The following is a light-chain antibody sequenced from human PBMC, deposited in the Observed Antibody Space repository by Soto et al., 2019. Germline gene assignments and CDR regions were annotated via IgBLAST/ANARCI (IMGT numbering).Light chain of an antibody. J-gene: IGKJ1*01. CDR2: GAS. CDR1: QSVSSSY. V-gene: IGKV3-20*01. CDR3: QQGRT. Sequence: DIVLTQSPGTLSLSPGERATLSCRASQSVSSSYLAWYQQKPGQAPRLLIYGASSRATGIPDRFSGSGSGTGFTLTISRLEPEDFAVYYCQQGRTFGQGTKVEIK.